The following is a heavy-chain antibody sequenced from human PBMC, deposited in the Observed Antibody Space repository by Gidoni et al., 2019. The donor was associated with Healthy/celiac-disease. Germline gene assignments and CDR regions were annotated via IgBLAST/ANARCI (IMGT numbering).Heavy chain of an antibody. Sequence: EVQLVESGGGLVKPGGSLRLSCAASGVTFSSYSMNWVRQAPGKGLEWVSSISSSGSTIYYADSLKGRFTISRDNAKNSLYLQMNSLRAEDTAVYYCARDLTRYYGMDVWGQGTTVTVSS. J-gene: IGHJ6*02. D-gene: IGHD7-27*01. CDR2: ISSSGSTI. CDR1: GVTFSSYS. V-gene: IGHV3-21*01. CDR3: ARDLTRYYGMDV.